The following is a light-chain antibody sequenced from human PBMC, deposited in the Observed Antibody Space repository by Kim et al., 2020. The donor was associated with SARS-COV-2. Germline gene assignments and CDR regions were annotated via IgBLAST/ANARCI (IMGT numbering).Light chain of an antibody. V-gene: IGLV2-23*01. J-gene: IGLJ1*01. CDR1: SSDVGCYNL. CDR2: EGT. CDR3: CSYAGSTTSV. Sequence: GQSIASACTGTSSDVGCYNLVSWYQQHPGKAPKLMIYEGTKRPSGVSNRFSGSESGSTASLTISGLQAEDEADYYCCSYAGSTTSVFGTGTKVTVL.